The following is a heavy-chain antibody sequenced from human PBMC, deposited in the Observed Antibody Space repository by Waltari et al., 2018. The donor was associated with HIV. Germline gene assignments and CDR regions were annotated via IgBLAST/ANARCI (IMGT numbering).Heavy chain of an antibody. CDR3: ASPIPSYDDSGYTDDAFDI. CDR1: GYNLTALS. Sequence: QVQLVQSGAEVKKSGASVKVSCKVSGYNLTALSMHWVRQAPGKGLEWMAGFDPAHVQTMYAQNFQGRLTMTEDTSTDTAYMELSSLRSEDTAIYYCASPIPSYDDSGYTDDAFDIWGQGTMVTVSS. V-gene: IGHV1-24*01. J-gene: IGHJ3*02. D-gene: IGHD3-22*01. CDR2: FDPAHVQT.